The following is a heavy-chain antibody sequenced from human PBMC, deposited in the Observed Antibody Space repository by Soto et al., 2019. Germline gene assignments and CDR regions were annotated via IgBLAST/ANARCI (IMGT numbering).Heavy chain of an antibody. CDR2: IYRGAST. V-gene: IGHV4-30-2*01. Sequence: PSETLSLTCTFSGGSISSGGFSWNWIRQPPGKGLEWIGYIYRGASTSYNPSLKSRVTISVDRSKNQFSLKLSSVTAADTAVYYCARGLTYDFWSGDYPYPYYFDYWGQGTLVTVSS. CDR1: GGSISSGGFS. J-gene: IGHJ4*02. D-gene: IGHD3-3*01. CDR3: ARGLTYDFWSGDYPYPYYFDY.